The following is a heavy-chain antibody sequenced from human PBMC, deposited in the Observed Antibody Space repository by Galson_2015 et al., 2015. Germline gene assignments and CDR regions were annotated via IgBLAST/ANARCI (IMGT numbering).Heavy chain of an antibody. Sequence: SVKVSCKASGYTFTSYDINWVRQATGQGLEWMGWMNPNSGNTGYAQKFQGRVTMTRNTSISTAYMELSSLRSEDTAVYYCARIAGIGELYYYYYYMGVWGKGTTVTVSS. CDR2: MNPNSGNT. CDR3: ARIAGIGELYYYYYYMGV. CDR1: GYTFTSYD. J-gene: IGHJ6*03. D-gene: IGHD3-10*01. V-gene: IGHV1-8*01.